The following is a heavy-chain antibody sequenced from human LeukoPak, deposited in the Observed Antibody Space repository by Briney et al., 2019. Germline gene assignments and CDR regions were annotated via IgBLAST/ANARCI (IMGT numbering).Heavy chain of an antibody. CDR2: IILIFGTA. D-gene: IGHD2-21*02. Sequence: ASVKVSCKASGGTFSSYAISWVRQAPGQGLEWMGRIILIFGTANYAQKFQGRVTITTDESTSTAYMELSSLRSEDTAVYYCARGVYCGGDCYLYFDYWGQGTLVTVSS. J-gene: IGHJ4*02. CDR3: ARGVYCGGDCYLYFDY. CDR1: GGTFSSYA. V-gene: IGHV1-69*05.